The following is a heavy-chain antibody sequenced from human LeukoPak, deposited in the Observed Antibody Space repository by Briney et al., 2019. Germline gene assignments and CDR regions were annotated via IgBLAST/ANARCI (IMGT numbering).Heavy chain of an antibody. CDR2: ISAYNGNT. J-gene: IGHJ4*02. D-gene: IGHD6-13*01. V-gene: IGHV1-18*04. CDR1: GYTFTSYG. Sequence: ASVKVSCKASGYTFTSYGISWVRQAPGQGLEWMGWISAYNGNTNYAQKLQGRATMTTDTSTSTAYMELRSLRSDDTAVYYCARDRNIAAAGTRSLDYWGQGTLVTVSS. CDR3: ARDRNIAAAGTRSLDY.